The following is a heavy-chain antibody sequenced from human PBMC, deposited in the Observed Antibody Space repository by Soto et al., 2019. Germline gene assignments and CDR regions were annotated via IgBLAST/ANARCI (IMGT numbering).Heavy chain of an antibody. J-gene: IGHJ6*02. Sequence: QVQLVQSGAEVKKPGASVKVSCKASGYTFTSYGISWVRQAPGQGLEWMGWISAYNGNTNYAQKLQGRVTMTTDTSTSTAYMELRSLRSDDTTVYYCARDRGDSGSYYGYYYYGMAVWGQGTTVTVSS. CDR2: ISAYNGNT. CDR3: ARDRGDSGSYYGYYYYGMAV. V-gene: IGHV1-18*04. D-gene: IGHD1-26*01. CDR1: GYTFTSYG.